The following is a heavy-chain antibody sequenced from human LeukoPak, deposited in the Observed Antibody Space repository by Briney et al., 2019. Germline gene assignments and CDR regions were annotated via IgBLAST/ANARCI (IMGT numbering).Heavy chain of an antibody. Sequence: PGGSLRLSCAASGFTFSSYWMSWVRQAPGKGLEWVANIKQDGSEKYYVDSVKGRFTISRDNAKNSLYLQMNSLRAEDTAVYYCARDSTTVILYYYYCGMDVWGQGTTVTVSS. CDR1: GFTFSSYW. D-gene: IGHD4-11*01. J-gene: IGHJ6*02. CDR2: IKQDGSEK. CDR3: ARDSTTVILYYYYCGMDV. V-gene: IGHV3-7*01.